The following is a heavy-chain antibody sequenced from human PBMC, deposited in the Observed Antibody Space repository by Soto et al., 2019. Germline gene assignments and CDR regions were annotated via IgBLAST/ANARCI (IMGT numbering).Heavy chain of an antibody. CDR3: AREDYDCYSLDY. Sequence: QVQLVESGGGLVQPGRSLRLSCAASGFTFSSYGMHWVRQAPGKGLEWVAVIWYDGSNKYYADSLKGRFTISRDNSTNTLYLQRNGLRAEDTAVYYCAREDYDCYSLDYWVQGTMVTVSS. V-gene: IGHV3-33*01. CDR2: IWYDGSNK. D-gene: IGHD3-3*01. CDR1: GFTFSSYG. J-gene: IGHJ4*02.